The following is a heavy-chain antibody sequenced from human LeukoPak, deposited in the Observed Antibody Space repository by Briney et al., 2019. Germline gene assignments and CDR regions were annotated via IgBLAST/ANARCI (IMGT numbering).Heavy chain of an antibody. J-gene: IGHJ6*03. CDR1: GFTFSSYW. D-gene: IGHD2-15*01. CDR3: AKRFRYCSGGSCYTGTGANYYYYYMDV. CDR2: IKKDGTEK. Sequence: GGSLRLSCAASGFTFSSYWMSWVRQAPGKGLEWVANIKKDGTEKYYVDSVKGGFTISRDTAKNSLYLQMNSLRAEDTAVYYCAKRFRYCSGGSCYTGTGANYYYYYMDVWGKGTTVTVSS. V-gene: IGHV3-7*01.